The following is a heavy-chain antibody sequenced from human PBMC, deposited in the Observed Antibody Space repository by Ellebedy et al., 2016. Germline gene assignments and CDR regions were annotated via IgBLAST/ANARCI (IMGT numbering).Heavy chain of an antibody. CDR3: ARDRIGNYLFDY. CDR1: GDSLSNSF. J-gene: IGHJ4*02. D-gene: IGHD1-7*01. CDR2: IHDSGRT. V-gene: IGHV4-59*01. Sequence: SETLSLTCTVSGDSLSNSFWNWIRQSPGQGLEWVGYIHDSGRTKSNPSLKSRVTVSLDTSKKQFSLRLNSVTAADTAVYYCARDRIGNYLFDYWGQGVLVTVSS.